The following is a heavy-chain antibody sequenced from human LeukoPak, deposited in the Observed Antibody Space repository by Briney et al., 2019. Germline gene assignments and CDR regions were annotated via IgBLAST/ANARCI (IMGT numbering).Heavy chain of an antibody. D-gene: IGHD5-18*01. V-gene: IGHV4-38-2*02. Sequence: KPSETLSLTCTVSGYSITSGYFWGWIRQPPGKGLESIGTIHHSGPTHYSPSLKSRVSMAVDTSKNQFSLKLTSVIAADTAVYYCARRGYNYGLYNYWGQGTLVTVSS. CDR3: ARRGYNYGLYNY. J-gene: IGHJ4*02. CDR2: IHHSGPT. CDR1: GYSITSGYF.